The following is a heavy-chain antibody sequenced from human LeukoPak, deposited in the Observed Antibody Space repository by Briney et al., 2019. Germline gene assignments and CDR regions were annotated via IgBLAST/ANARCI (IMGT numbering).Heavy chain of an antibody. Sequence: GGTLRPSSAASVFTLSSYSMNWVRQAPGKGLEWVSSISSSSSYIYYADSVKGRFTISRDNAKNSLYLQMNSLRAEDTAVYYCARVYCSSTSCYYFDYWGQGTLVTVSS. CDR1: VFTLSSYS. J-gene: IGHJ4*02. CDR3: ARVYCSSTSCYYFDY. V-gene: IGHV3-21*01. D-gene: IGHD2-2*01. CDR2: ISSSSSYI.